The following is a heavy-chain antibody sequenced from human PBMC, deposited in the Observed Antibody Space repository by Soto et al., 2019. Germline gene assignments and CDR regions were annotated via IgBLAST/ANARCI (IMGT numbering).Heavy chain of an antibody. CDR3: ARDRVYDSSGYYYDY. J-gene: IGHJ4*02. CDR2: ISYDGSNK. V-gene: IGHV3-30-3*01. D-gene: IGHD3-22*01. CDR1: GFTFSSYA. Sequence: GGSLRLSCAASGFTFSSYAMHWVRQAPGKGLEWVAVISYDGSNKYYADSVKGRFTISRDNSKNTLYLQMNSLRAEDTAVYYCARDRVYDSSGYYYDYWGQGTLVTVSS.